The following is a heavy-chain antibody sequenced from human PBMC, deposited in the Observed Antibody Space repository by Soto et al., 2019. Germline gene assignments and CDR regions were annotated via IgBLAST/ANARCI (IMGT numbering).Heavy chain of an antibody. CDR2: VYHNGTS. J-gene: IGHJ6*02. CDR3: ARDLDRYCSITSCHAMDV. Sequence: SETLSLTCVVSGGSIRSTNWWAWVRQTPGKGLEWIGEVYHNGTSNYNPSLKGRATISVDRSKDQVSLRLNSVIDADTAVYYCARDLDRYCSITSCHAMDVWGQGTPVTVSS. D-gene: IGHD2-2*01. V-gene: IGHV4-4*02. CDR1: GGSIRSTNW.